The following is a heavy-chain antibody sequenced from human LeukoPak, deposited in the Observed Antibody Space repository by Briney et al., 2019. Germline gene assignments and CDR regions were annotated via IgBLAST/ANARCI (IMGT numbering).Heavy chain of an antibody. CDR3: AKDGDYYGSGSYLTAY. CDR1: GFTFSDYY. CDR2: ISGSGGST. Sequence: GGSLRLSCAASGFTFSDYYLSWIRQAPGKGLEWVSAISGSGGSTYYADSVKGRFTISRDNSKNTLYLQMNSLRSEDTAVYYCAKDGDYYGSGSYLTAYWGQGTLVTVSS. D-gene: IGHD3-10*01. J-gene: IGHJ4*02. V-gene: IGHV3-23*01.